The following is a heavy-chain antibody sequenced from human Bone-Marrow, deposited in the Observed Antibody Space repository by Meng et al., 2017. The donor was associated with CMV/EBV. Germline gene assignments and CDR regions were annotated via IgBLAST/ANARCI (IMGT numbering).Heavy chain of an antibody. J-gene: IGHJ6*02. CDR3: ASLKYCSSTSCYRPKGYYYYYGMDV. V-gene: IGHV4-34*01. CDR1: GGSFSGYY. D-gene: IGHD2-2*01. Sequence: SETLSLTCAVYGGSFSGYYWSWIRQPPGKGLEWIGEINHTGSTNYNPSLKSRVTISVDTSKNQFSLKLSSVTAADTAVYYCASLKYCSSTSCYRPKGYYYYYGMDVWGQGTTVTVSS. CDR2: INHTGST.